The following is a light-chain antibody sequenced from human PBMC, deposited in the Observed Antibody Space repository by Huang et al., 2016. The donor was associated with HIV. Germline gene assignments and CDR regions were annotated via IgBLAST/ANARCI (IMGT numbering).Light chain of an antibody. CDR2: ASS. CDR1: QDVNKW. J-gene: IGKJ4*02. Sequence: VSASIGDRVSFPCRASQDVNKWLAWYQQKPGVAPKLLVYASSTLQSGAPSRFRGSGSGTHFTLTINNLQAEDFATYFCQQSVTFPLKFGGGTKVELK. V-gene: IGKV1-12*01. CDR3: QQSVTFPLK.